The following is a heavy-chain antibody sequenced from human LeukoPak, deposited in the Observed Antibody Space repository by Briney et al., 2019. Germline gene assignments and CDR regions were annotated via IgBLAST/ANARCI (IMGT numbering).Heavy chain of an antibody. J-gene: IGHJ4*02. V-gene: IGHV3-23*01. CDR3: ASPRRDGYGHAQYFGY. CDR2: ISGSGGYI. Sequence: GGSLRLSCAASGFTFSSYAMSWVRQAPGKGLEWVSTISGSGGYIFYADSVKGRFTISRDNSKNTVSLQLNSLRAEDTAVYFCASPRRDGYGHAQYFGYWGQGTLVTVSS. CDR1: GFTFSSYA. D-gene: IGHD5-24*01.